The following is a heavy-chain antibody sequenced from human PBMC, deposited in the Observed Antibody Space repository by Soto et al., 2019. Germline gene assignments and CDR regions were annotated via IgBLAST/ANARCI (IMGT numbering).Heavy chain of an antibody. CDR1: GFTFSSYG. V-gene: IGHV3-30*18. CDR2: ISYDGSNK. J-gene: IGHJ6*02. Sequence: QVQLVESGGGVVQPGRSLRLSCAASGFTFSSYGMHWVRQAPGKGLEWVAVISYDGSNKYYADSVKGRFTISRDNSKNTLYLQMKSLRAEDTAVYYCAKMEQWELSGYYCYGMDVWCQGTTVTVSS. CDR3: AKMEQWELSGYYCYGMDV. D-gene: IGHD1-26*01.